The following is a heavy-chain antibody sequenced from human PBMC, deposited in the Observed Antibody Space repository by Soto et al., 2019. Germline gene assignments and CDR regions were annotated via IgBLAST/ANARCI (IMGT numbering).Heavy chain of an antibody. CDR1: GYTLTELS. D-gene: IGHD3-22*01. CDR3: ATDLAGVVVITWNY. CDR2: VDPEDGET. J-gene: IGHJ4*02. V-gene: IGHV1-24*01. Sequence: ASVKVSCKVSGYTLTELSMHWVRQAPGKGLEWMGGVDPEDGETIYAQKFQGRVTMTEDTSTDTAYMELSSLRSEDTAVYYCATDLAGVVVITWNYWGQGTLVTVSS.